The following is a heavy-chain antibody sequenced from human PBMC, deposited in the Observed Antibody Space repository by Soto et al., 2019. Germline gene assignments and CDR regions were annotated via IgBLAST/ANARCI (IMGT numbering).Heavy chain of an antibody. J-gene: IGHJ5*02. Sequence: PGGSLRLSCAASGFTFSSYWMYWVRQAPGKGLVWVSRINSDGSSTSYADSVKGRFTISRDNAKNTLYLQMNSLRAEDTAVYYCARDPSWIHPAWGFDPWGQGTLVTVSS. CDR2: INSDGSST. V-gene: IGHV3-74*01. CDR1: GFTFSSYW. CDR3: ARDPSWIHPAWGFDP. D-gene: IGHD5-18*01.